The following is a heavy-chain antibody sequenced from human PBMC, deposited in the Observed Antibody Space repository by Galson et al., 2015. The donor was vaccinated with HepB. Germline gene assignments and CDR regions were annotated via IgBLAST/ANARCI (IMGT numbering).Heavy chain of an antibody. Sequence: QSGAEVKKPGESLTISCKGSGYSFTTYYIGWVRQMPGKGLEWMGIIYPDDSDTTYSPSFQGQVTISADKSISTAYLQWSSLKASDTAMYFCARHSFGAFGESPFDYWGQGTLVTVSS. CDR3: ARHSFGAFGESPFDY. CDR2: IYPDDSDT. V-gene: IGHV5-51*01. D-gene: IGHD3-10*01. CDR1: GYSFTTYY. J-gene: IGHJ4*02.